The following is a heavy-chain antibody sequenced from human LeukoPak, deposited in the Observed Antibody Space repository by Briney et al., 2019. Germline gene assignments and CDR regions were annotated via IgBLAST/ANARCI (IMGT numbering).Heavy chain of an antibody. CDR1: GGSFSDYY. D-gene: IGHD3-10*01. CDR3: ARELAQETLYYFDY. J-gene: IGHJ4*02. Sequence: SETLSLTCAVYGGSFSDYYWSWIRQPPGKGLEWIGEINHSGSTNYNPSLKSRVTMSVDTSKNQFSLKLSSVTAADTAVYYCARELAQETLYYFDYWGQGTLVTVSS. V-gene: IGHV4-34*01. CDR2: INHSGST.